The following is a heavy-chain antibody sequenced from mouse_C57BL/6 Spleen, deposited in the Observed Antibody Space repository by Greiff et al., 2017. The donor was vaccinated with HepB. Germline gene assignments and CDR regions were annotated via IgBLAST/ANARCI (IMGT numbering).Heavy chain of an antibody. V-gene: IGHV1-53*01. CDR1: GYTFTSYW. CDR2: INPSNGGT. J-gene: IGHJ2*01. CDR3: AREGGYGYQYYFDY. D-gene: IGHD2-2*01. Sequence: QVQLQQPGTELVKPGASVKLSCKASGYTFTSYWMHWVKQRPGQGLEWIGNINPSNGGTNYNEKFKCKATLTVDKSSSTAYMQLSSLTSEDSAVYYCAREGGYGYQYYFDYWGQGTTLTVSS.